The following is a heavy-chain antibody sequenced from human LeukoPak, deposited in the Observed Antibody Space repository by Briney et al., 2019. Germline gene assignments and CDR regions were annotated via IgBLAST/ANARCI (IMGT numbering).Heavy chain of an antibody. CDR2: ISYDGSNK. Sequence: GGSLRLSCAASGFTFSSYGMHWVRQAPGKGLEWVAVISYDGSNKYYVDSVKGRFTISRDNSKNTLYLQMNSLRAEDTAVYYCAKSPAYYYYMDVWGKGTTVTVSS. CDR3: AKSPAYYYYMDV. CDR1: GFTFSSYG. J-gene: IGHJ6*03. V-gene: IGHV3-30*18.